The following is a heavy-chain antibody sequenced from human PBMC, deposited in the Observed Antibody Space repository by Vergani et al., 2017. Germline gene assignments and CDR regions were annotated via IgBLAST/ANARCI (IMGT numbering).Heavy chain of an antibody. Sequence: VSCKASGYTFTSYYINWGRLATGQGLEWMGWRNPNSGNTGYAQKFEGRVTMTRNTSISTAYMELNSLRAEDTAVYYCARDHYYGSGSTYMDVWGKGTTVTVSS. V-gene: IGHV1-8*01. J-gene: IGHJ6*03. CDR2: RNPNSGNT. D-gene: IGHD3-10*01. CDR3: ARDHYYGSGSTYMDV. CDR1: GYTFTSYY.